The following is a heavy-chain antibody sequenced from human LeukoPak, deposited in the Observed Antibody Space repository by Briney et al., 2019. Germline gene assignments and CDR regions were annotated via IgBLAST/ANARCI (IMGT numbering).Heavy chain of an antibody. CDR2: IKQDGSEK. V-gene: IGHV3-7*01. Sequence: GGSLRLSCAASRITFSTYWMSWVRQAPGKGLEWVANIKQDGSEKYYVDSVKGRFTISRDNAKNSVFLQMSSLRAEDTAVYYCARWSRDAFDIWGQGTMVTVSS. CDR1: RITFSTYW. CDR3: ARWSRDAFDI. J-gene: IGHJ3*02.